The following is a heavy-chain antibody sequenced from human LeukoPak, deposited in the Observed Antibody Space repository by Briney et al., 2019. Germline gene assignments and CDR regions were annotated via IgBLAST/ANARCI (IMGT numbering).Heavy chain of an antibody. Sequence: PGGSLRLSCAASGFTFSDYYMSLIRQAPGKGLEWVSLISGDGGSTFYADSVKGRFTISRDNSKNSLYLQMNSLRSDDTALYYCARESESSGWYDYWGQGTLVTVSS. CDR1: GFTFSDYY. J-gene: IGHJ4*02. V-gene: IGHV3-43*02. CDR2: ISGDGGST. CDR3: ARESESSGWYDY. D-gene: IGHD6-19*01.